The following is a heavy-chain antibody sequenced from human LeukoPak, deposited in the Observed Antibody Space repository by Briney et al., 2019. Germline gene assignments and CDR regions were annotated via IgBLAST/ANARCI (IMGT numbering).Heavy chain of an antibody. CDR1: GVIFSGYA. Sequence: GGSLRLSCAASGVIFSGYAMSWVRQAPGKGLEWVSSISGSGGSTYYADSVKGRFTISRDNSKNTLYLQMNSLRAEDTAVYYCARDSAGYGMDVWGQGTTVTVSS. CDR2: ISGSGGST. V-gene: IGHV3-23*01. D-gene: IGHD6-25*01. CDR3: ARDSAGYGMDV. J-gene: IGHJ6*02.